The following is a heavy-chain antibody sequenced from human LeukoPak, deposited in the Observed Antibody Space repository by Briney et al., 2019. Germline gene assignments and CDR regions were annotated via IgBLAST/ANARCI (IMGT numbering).Heavy chain of an antibody. J-gene: IGHJ4*02. D-gene: IGHD3-10*01. CDR1: GVSIRSYY. Sequence: PSETLSLTCTVSGVSIRSYYWNWIRQPPGKGLEWIGHIYYSGSTNYNPSLKSRVTISVDTSKNQFSLKMSSVTAADTAVYYCARWYYGSGSYVYFDYWGQGTLVIVSS. V-gene: IGHV4-59*01. CDR3: ARWYYGSGSYVYFDY. CDR2: IYYSGST.